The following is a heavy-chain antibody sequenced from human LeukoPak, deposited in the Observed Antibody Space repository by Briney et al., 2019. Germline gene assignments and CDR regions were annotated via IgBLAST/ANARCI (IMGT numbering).Heavy chain of an antibody. V-gene: IGHV3-48*04. Sequence: GGSLRLSCAASGFTFSSYAMSWVRQAPGKGLEWVSYISSSGSTIYYADSVKGRFTISRDNAKNSLYLQMNSLRAEDTAVYYCARDQSWYYGSGSYLGYWGQGTLVTVSS. CDR3: ARDQSWYYGSGSYLGY. J-gene: IGHJ4*02. CDR1: GFTFSSYA. D-gene: IGHD3-10*01. CDR2: ISSSGSTI.